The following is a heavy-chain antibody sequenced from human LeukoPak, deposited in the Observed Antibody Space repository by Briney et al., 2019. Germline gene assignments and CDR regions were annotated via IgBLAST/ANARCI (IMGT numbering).Heavy chain of an antibody. CDR3: ARYRSGASFDY. Sequence: SETLSLTCTVSGGSISSYYWSWIRQPPGKGLEWIAYIYYSGSTNYNPSLKSRVTISVDTSKNQFSLRLSSVTAADTAVYFCARYRSGASFDYWGQGTLVTVSS. CDR1: GGSISSYY. CDR2: IYYSGST. D-gene: IGHD1-26*01. J-gene: IGHJ4*02. V-gene: IGHV4-59*01.